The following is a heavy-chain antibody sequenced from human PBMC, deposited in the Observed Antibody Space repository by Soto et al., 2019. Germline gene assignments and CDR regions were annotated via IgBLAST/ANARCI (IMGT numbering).Heavy chain of an antibody. CDR2: ISYDGSNK. CDR3: ARARGAYSGSYGFDY. V-gene: IGHV3-30-3*01. CDR1: GFTFSSYA. J-gene: IGHJ4*02. D-gene: IGHD1-26*01. Sequence: QVQLVESGGGVVQPGRSLRLSCAASGFTFSSYAMHWVRQAPGKGLEWVAVISYDGSNKYYADSVKGRFTISRDNSKNTLYLQMNSLRAEDTAVYYCARARGAYSGSYGFDYWDQGTLVTVSS.